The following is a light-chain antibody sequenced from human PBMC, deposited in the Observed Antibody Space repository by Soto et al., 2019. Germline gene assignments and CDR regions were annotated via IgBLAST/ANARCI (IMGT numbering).Light chain of an antibody. V-gene: IGLV1-40*01. CDR3: HSYDSSLSGHVV. J-gene: IGLJ2*01. CDR2: GNS. Sequence: QSALTQPLSVSGAPGQRVTISSTGSSSNIVAGYDVHWYQQLPGTAPKLLIYGNSNRPSGVPDRFSGSKPGTSASLAITGLQAEDETDYYCHSYDSSLSGHVVFGGGTKLTVL. CDR1: SSNIVAGYD.